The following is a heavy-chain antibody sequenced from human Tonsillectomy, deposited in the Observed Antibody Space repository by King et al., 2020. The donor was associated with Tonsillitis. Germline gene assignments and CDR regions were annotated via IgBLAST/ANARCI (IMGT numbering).Heavy chain of an antibody. CDR3: ARFQGGFYYYNYGMDV. J-gene: IGHJ6*02. Sequence: VQLVESGGGLVQPGGSLRLSCAASGFTFSSYAMSWVRQAPGKGLEWVSAISRSGGSTYYADSVKGRFTISRDNSKNTLYLQMNSLRAEDTAVYYCARFQGGFYYYNYGMDVWGQGTTVTVSS. D-gene: IGHD3-16*01. CDR2: ISRSGGST. V-gene: IGHV3-23*04. CDR1: GFTFSSYA.